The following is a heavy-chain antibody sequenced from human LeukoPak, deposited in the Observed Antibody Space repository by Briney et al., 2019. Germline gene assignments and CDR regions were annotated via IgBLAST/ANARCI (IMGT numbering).Heavy chain of an antibody. CDR3: ARAKLGIGNWYFDL. V-gene: IGHV3-30-3*01. J-gene: IGHJ2*01. CDR1: GFTFSSYA. CDR2: ISYDGSNT. Sequence: PGGSLRLSCAASGFTFSSYAMHWVRQAPGKGLEWVAVISYDGSNTYYADSVKGRFTISRDNSKNTLYLQMNSLRAEDTAVYYCARAKLGIGNWYFDLWGRGTLVTVSS. D-gene: IGHD7-27*01.